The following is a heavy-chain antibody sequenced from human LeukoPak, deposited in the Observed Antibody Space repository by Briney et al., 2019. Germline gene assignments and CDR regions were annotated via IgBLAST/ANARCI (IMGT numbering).Heavy chain of an antibody. V-gene: IGHV3-23*01. J-gene: IGHJ5*02. D-gene: IGHD3-10*01. CDR1: GFTFSIYG. Sequence: PGGTLRLSCAASGFTFSIYGMIWVREAPGKALEWVSAISGSGGRTYNADSMKGRFTISRDNSKNTLYLQMNSLRVEDTAVYYCARGVDTMVRGVISSWFDPWGQGTLVTVSS. CDR2: ISGSGGRT. CDR3: ARGVDTMVRGVISSWFDP.